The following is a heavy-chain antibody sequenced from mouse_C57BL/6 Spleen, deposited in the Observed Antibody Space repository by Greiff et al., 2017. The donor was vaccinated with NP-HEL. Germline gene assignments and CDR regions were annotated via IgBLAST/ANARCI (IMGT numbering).Heavy chain of an antibody. CDR1: GYSITSGYY. Sequence: EVQLQESGPGLVKPSQSLSLTCSVPGYSITSGYYWNWIRQFPGNQLEWMGYISYDGSNNYNPSLKNRISITRDTSKNQFFLKLNSVTTEDTATYYCARGPSDYYGSSPHWYFDVWGTGTTVTVSS. V-gene: IGHV3-6*01. D-gene: IGHD1-1*01. J-gene: IGHJ1*03. CDR3: ARGPSDYYGSSPHWYFDV. CDR2: ISYDGSN.